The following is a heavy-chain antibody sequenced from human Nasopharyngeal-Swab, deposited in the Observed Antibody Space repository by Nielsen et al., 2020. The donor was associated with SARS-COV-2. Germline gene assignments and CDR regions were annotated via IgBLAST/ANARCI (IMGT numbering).Heavy chain of an antibody. CDR2: IYYSGST. Sequence: SETLSLTCNVSGGSITSGGYYWSWIRQQPGKGLEWIGFIYYSGSTSYNPSLKSRITISVDTSTNQFSLKLRYVTAADTAVYYCARVRDNGGADVWGKGTTVTFSS. CDR3: ARVRDNGGADV. CDR1: GGSITSGGYY. J-gene: IGHJ6*04. D-gene: IGHD1-14*01. V-gene: IGHV4-31*03.